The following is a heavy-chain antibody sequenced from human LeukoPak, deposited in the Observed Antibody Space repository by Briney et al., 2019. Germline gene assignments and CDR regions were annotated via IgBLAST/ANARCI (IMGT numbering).Heavy chain of an antibody. V-gene: IGHV1-2*02. J-gene: IGHJ4*02. Sequence: ASVKVSCKASGYTFTGYYMHWVRQAPGQGLEWMGWINPNSGGTNYAQKFQGRVTMTRDTSISTAYMELSRLRSDDTAVYYCARVSGGMYYDILTGYYRGGYFDYWGQGTLVTVSS. D-gene: IGHD3-9*01. CDR2: INPNSGGT. CDR1: GYTFTGYY. CDR3: ARVSGGMYYDILTGYYRGGYFDY.